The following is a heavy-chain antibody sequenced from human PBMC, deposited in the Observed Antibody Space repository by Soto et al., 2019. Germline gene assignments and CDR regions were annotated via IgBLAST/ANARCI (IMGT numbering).Heavy chain of an antibody. CDR3: AREPKEAKEQRLDY. CDR2: ISSDGSNK. V-gene: IGHV3-30-3*01. CDR1: GFTFSSYA. D-gene: IGHD3-16*01. J-gene: IGHJ4*02. Sequence: QVQLVESGGGVVQPGGSLRLSCVASGFTFSSYAMHWVRQAPGKGLEWVAVISSDGSNKYYAASVNGRFTISRDNSRNTLYMQVNTVRVEDTAVYYCAREPKEAKEQRLDYWGQGTLVTVSS.